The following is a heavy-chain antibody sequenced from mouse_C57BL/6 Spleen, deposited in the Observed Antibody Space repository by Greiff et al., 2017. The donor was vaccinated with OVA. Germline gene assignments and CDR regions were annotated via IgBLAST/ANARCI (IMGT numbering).Heavy chain of an antibody. CDR3: ARGTVVAPYAMDY. CDR1: GFSLTSYG. V-gene: IGHV2-6*03. J-gene: IGHJ4*01. D-gene: IGHD1-1*01. CDR2: IWSDGST. Sequence: VTVVESGPGLVAPSQSLSITCTVSGFSLTSYGVHWVRQPPGKGLAWLVVIWSDGSTTYHSALQSRLSISKDNSKSQVVLKMNSLQTDDTAMYDRARGTVVAPYAMDYWGQGTSVTVSS.